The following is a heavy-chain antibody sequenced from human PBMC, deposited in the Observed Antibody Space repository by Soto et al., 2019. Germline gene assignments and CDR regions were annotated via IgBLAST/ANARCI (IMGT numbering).Heavy chain of an antibody. Sequence: QVQLQQWGAGLLKPSETLSLTCAVYGGSFSGYYWRWIRQPPGKGLEWIGEINHSGSTNYNPSLKSRVTISVDTSKNQFSLKLSSVTAADTAVYYCARAVAAAYGAYGMDVWGQGTTVTVSS. CDR1: GGSFSGYY. D-gene: IGHD6-13*01. CDR2: INHSGST. J-gene: IGHJ6*02. V-gene: IGHV4-34*01. CDR3: ARAVAAAYGAYGMDV.